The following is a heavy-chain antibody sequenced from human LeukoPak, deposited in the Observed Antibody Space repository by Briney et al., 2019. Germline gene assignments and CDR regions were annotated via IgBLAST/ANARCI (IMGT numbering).Heavy chain of an antibody. CDR3: ARREAIVILGRGAFDI. D-gene: IGHD2/OR15-2a*01. CDR2: IYHSGST. CDR1: GDSISSTNW. J-gene: IGHJ3*02. Sequence: SETLSLTCAVSGDSISSTNWWSWVRQPPGKGLEWTGEIYHSGSTNYNSSLKSRVIISVDKSKDQFSLNLDSVTAADTAVYYCARREAIVILGRGAFDIWGQGTMVTVSS. V-gene: IGHV4-4*02.